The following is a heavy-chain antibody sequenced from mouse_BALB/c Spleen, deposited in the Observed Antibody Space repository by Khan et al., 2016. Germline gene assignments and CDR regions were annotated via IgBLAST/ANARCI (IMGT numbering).Heavy chain of an antibody. J-gene: IGHJ3*01. CDR3: ARGRTAFAY. Sequence: IQMVQSGAELVKPGASVKLSCTASGFNIKDTYMHWVKQRPEQGLEWIGRIDPANGNTKYDPKFQGNATITADTSSNTAYLQLSSRTSEDTAVYYSARGRTAFAYRGQGARVSVS. CDR2: IDPANGNT. CDR1: GFNIKDTY. V-gene: IGHV14-3*02. D-gene: IGHD3-1*01.